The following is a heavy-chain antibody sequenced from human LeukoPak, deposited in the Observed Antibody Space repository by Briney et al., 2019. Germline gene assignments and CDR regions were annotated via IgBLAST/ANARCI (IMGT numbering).Heavy chain of an antibody. Sequence: SETLSLTCTVSGGSISSSSYYWGWIRQPPGKGLEWIGSIYYSGSTYYNPSLKSRVTISVDTSKNQFSLKLSSVTAADPAVYXXXXXXXXDYGDYEVDYWGQGTLVTVSS. CDR1: GGSISSSSYY. CDR3: XXXXXXDYGDYEVDY. V-gene: IGHV4-39*01. J-gene: IGHJ4*02. D-gene: IGHD4-17*01. CDR2: IYYSGST.